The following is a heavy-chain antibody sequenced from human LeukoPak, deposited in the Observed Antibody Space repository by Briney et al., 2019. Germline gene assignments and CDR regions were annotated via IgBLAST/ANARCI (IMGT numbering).Heavy chain of an antibody. Sequence: PSETLPLTCTVSGGPISSSAYYWSWVRQAPGKGLEWVSVISGSGGSTYYVDSVKGRFTISRDNSKNTLYLQMNSLRAEDTAVYYCAKGGIEWYFDLWGRGTLVTVSS. CDR3: AKGGIEWYFDL. V-gene: IGHV3-23*01. CDR2: ISGSGGST. CDR1: GGPISSSAYY. J-gene: IGHJ2*01.